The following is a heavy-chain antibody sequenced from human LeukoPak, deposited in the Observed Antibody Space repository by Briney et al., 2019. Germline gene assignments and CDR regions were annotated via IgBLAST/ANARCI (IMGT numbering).Heavy chain of an antibody. CDR2: VSPFNGNT. V-gene: IGHV1-18*01. D-gene: IGHD1-26*01. Sequence: ASVKVSRKASGYTFSSYGIIWVRQAPGQGLQWMGWVSPFNGNTDYAPKLQGRVTMTTDTSTTTAYMELRSLTSDDTAVYYCARRGGSYSHSDFWGQGTLATVSS. CDR3: ARRGGSYSHSDF. J-gene: IGHJ4*02. CDR1: GYTFSSYG.